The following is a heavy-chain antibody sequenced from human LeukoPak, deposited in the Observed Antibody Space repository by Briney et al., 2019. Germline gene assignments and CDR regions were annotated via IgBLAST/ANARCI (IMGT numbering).Heavy chain of an antibody. J-gene: IGHJ4*02. D-gene: IGHD4-17*01. CDR3: ATDLYTVTTLTLDY. CDR1: GFTFTTYG. Sequence: GGSLRLSCAASGFTFTTYGMSWVRQAPGKGLEWVSTVSASGAGTHYADSVKGRFTISKDKSKNTVYLQMNGLKAEDTALYYCATDLYTVTTLTLDYWGQGTLVTVSS. CDR2: VSASGAGT. V-gene: IGHV3-23*01.